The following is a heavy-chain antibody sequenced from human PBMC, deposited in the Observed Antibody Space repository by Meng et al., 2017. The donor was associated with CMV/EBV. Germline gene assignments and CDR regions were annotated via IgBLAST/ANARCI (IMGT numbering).Heavy chain of an antibody. D-gene: IGHD3-16*01. CDR1: GASIKNYN. Sequence: QVPYQESGPGLWKPSATLSLTCIVSGASIKNYNWNWVRQPAGQGLEWIGLIQVIGHTVYNPSLKSRVTVSLDASKSQFSLTLNSVTAADTATYYCAGSRPGGGACDYWGQGILVTVSS. CDR3: AGSRPGGGACDY. CDR2: IQVIGHT. J-gene: IGHJ4*02. V-gene: IGHV4-4*07.